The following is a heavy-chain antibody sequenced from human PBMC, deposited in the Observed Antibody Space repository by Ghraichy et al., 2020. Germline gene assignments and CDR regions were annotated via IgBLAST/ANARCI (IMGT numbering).Heavy chain of an antibody. J-gene: IGHJ5*02. Sequence: SETLSLTCAVYGGSFSGYYWSWIRQPPGKGLEWIGEINHSGSTNYNPSLKSRVTISVDTSKNQFSLKLSSVTAADTAVYYCARERESGWRSNPERSRFDPWGQGTLVTVSS. CDR3: ARERESGWRSNPERSRFDP. CDR1: GGSFSGYY. CDR2: INHSGST. V-gene: IGHV4-34*01. D-gene: IGHD6-19*01.